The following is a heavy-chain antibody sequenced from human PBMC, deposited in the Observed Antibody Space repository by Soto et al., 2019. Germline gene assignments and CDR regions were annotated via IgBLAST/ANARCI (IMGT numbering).Heavy chain of an antibody. V-gene: IGHV4-39*02. J-gene: IGHJ4*02. Sequence: QLQLQESGPGLVKPSETLSLTCTVSGGSISSSSYYWGWIRQPPGKGLEWIGSIYYRGNTYYNPSLKGRVPISVDTAKDQFSLKLSSGTAADTAVYYCAREGGGYFSGGSCQVDFWGQGTLGTVSS. CDR1: GGSISSSSYY. CDR2: IYYRGNT. CDR3: AREGGGYFSGGSCQVDF. D-gene: IGHD2-15*01.